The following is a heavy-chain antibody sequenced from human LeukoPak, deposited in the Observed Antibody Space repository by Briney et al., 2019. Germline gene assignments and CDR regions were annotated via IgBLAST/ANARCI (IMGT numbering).Heavy chain of an antibody. D-gene: IGHD6-19*01. Sequence: SQTLSLTCAISGDSVSSNSAAWNWVRQSPSRGLEWLGRTYYRSKWYNNYALSVKSRITIKPDTSKNQFSLQLNSVTPEDTAVYYCARLSSGAGGDFDCWGQGTLATVSS. CDR3: ARLSSGAGGDFDC. V-gene: IGHV6-1*01. CDR1: GDSVSSNSAA. J-gene: IGHJ4*02. CDR2: TYYRSKWYN.